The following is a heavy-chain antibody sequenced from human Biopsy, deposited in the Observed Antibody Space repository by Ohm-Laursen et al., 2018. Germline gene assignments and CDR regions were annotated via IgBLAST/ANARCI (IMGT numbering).Heavy chain of an antibody. CDR3: ARGRGYYSDRTVPGYFDL. Sequence: TLSLTCTVSDDSISSYYWSWIRQPPGKGLEWIGYVYYTGSTDYNPSLQSRVTISVDTSKNHFSLRLRSVTPADTAIYYCARGRGYYSDRTVPGYFDLWGRGTLVTVSS. J-gene: IGHJ2*01. CDR1: DDSISSYY. V-gene: IGHV4-59*01. D-gene: IGHD3-22*01. CDR2: VYYTGST.